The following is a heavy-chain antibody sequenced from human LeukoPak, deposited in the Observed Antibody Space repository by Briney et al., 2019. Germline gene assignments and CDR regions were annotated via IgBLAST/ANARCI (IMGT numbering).Heavy chain of an antibody. D-gene: IGHD1-1*01. CDR1: GGSFSGYY. Sequence: SETLSLTCAVYGGSFSGYYWSWIRQPLGKGLEWIGEINHSGSTNYNPSLKSRATISVDTSKNQFSLKLSSVTAADTAVYYCARERARDAFDIWGQGTMVTVSS. CDR2: INHSGST. J-gene: IGHJ3*02. CDR3: ARERARDAFDI. V-gene: IGHV4-34*01.